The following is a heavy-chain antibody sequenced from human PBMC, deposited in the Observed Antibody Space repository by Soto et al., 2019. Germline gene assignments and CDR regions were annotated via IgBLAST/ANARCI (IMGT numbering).Heavy chain of an antibody. CDR2: MNPDSGNT. V-gene: IGHV1-8*01. CDR3: ARRRGSNGWFDL. CDR1: GYTFINYD. Sequence: QVQLVQSGAEVKKPGASVKVSCKASGYTFINYDINWVRQAPGQGLEWVGWMNPDSGNTGYAQNFQGRVTMTGNNSISSVYMELSSLTSEDTAVYYCARRRGSNGWFDLWGQGTLVTVSS. J-gene: IGHJ5*02. D-gene: IGHD2-8*01.